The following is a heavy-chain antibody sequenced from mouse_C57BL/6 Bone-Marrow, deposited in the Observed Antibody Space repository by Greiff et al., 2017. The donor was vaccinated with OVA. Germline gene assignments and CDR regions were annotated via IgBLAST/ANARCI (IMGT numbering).Heavy chain of an antibody. CDR2: IYPRSGNT. CDR1: GYTFTSYG. Sequence: VKLQESGAELARPGASVKLSCKASGYTFTSYGISWVKQRTGQGLEWIGEIYPRSGNTYYNEKFKGKATVTADKSSSTAYMELRSLTSEDSAVYFCAGGGYSFAYWGQGTLVTVSA. CDR3: AGGGYSFAY. D-gene: IGHD2-3*01. J-gene: IGHJ3*01. V-gene: IGHV1-81*01.